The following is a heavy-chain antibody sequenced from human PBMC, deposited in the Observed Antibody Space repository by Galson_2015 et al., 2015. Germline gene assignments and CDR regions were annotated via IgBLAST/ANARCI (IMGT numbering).Heavy chain of an antibody. V-gene: IGHV3-21*01. D-gene: IGHD2-15*01. CDR2: ISSSSYI. CDR3: ARTTEKDIVVVVAATLGWFDP. Sequence: SLRLSCAASGFTFSSYSMNWVRQAPGKGLAWVSSISSSSYIYYADSVKGRFTISRDNAKNSLYLQMNSLRAEDTAVYYCARTTEKDIVVVVAATLGWFDPWGQGTLVTVSS. CDR1: GFTFSSYS. J-gene: IGHJ5*02.